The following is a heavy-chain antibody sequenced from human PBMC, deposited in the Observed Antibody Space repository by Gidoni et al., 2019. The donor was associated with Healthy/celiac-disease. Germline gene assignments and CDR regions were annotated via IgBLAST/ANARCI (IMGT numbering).Heavy chain of an antibody. J-gene: IGHJ1*01. CDR1: GFTFSSYG. D-gene: IGHD6-19*01. CDR2: ISYDGSNQ. Sequence: QVQLVESGGGVVQPGRSLRLSCAASGFTFSSYGMHWVRQAPGKGLEWVAVISYDGSNQYYADSVKGRFTISRDNSKNTLYLKMNSLRAEDTAVYYCAKGSLYSSGWSAEYFQHWGQGTLVTVSS. V-gene: IGHV3-30*18. CDR3: AKGSLYSSGWSAEYFQH.